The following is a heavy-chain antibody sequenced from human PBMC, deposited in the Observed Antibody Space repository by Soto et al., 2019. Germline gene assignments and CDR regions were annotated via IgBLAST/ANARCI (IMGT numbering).Heavy chain of an antibody. CDR1: GGSISSGGYY. CDR3: ARSLHGDFDY. CDR2: IYYSGST. D-gene: IGHD4-17*01. V-gene: IGHV4-31*03. Sequence: SETLSLTCTVSGGSISSGGYYWSWIRQHPGKGLEWIGYIYYSGSTYYNPSLKSRVTISVDTSKNQFSLKLSSVTAADTAVYYCARSLHGDFDYWGQGTLVTVSS. J-gene: IGHJ4*02.